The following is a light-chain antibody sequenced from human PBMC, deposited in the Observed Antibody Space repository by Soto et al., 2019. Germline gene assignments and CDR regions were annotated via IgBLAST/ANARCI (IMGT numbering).Light chain of an antibody. V-gene: IGKV3-15*01. J-gene: IGKJ1*01. CDR2: GAS. Sequence: VMTQSPATLSVSPGERATLSCWASATVATNLAWYQQKPGQAPRLRISGASTRAAGISDRFRGSGSGTEFTLTISSLRSEESAIYYCQQYFEWPPMTFGQGTKVEI. CDR1: ATVATN. CDR3: QQYFEWPPMT.